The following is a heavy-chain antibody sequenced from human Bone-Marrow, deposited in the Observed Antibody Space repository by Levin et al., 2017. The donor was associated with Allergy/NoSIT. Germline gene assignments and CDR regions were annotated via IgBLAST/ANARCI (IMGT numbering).Heavy chain of an antibody. Sequence: RGESLKISCAASGFTFSTYWMHWVRQPPGKGLVWVSRTNSDAISTTYADSVKGRFTISRDNAKNTLYLQMNSLRAEDTAIYYCTRARTGCANCYGLFDYWGLGTLVTVSS. CDR1: GFTFSTYW. D-gene: IGHD2-2*01. J-gene: IGHJ4*02. CDR2: TNSDAIST. CDR3: TRARTGCANCYGLFDY. V-gene: IGHV3-74*01.